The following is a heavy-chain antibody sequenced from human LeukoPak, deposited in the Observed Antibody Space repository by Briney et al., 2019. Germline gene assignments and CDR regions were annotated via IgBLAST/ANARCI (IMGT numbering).Heavy chain of an antibody. Sequence: GGSLRLSCVASGFTFSRSEMNWVRQAPGKGLEWVSYISGGSDFIYYTDSVKGRFTISRDNSKNTLYLQMNSLRAEDTAVYYCARDHYDILTGSPDYWGQGTLVTVSS. J-gene: IGHJ4*02. CDR1: GFTFSRSE. V-gene: IGHV3-21*05. CDR3: ARDHYDILTGSPDY. D-gene: IGHD3-9*01. CDR2: ISGGSDFI.